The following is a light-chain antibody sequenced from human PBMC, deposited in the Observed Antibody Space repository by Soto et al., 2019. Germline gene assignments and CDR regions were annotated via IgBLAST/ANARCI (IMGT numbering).Light chain of an antibody. CDR3: QQYSDWPLYT. V-gene: IGKV3-15*01. CDR1: QSVGGY. CDR2: DAY. J-gene: IGKJ2*01. Sequence: EIVMTQSPATLSVSLGERATLSCRASQSVGGYLAWYQQRPGQVPRLLIYDAYTRAAGVPARLSGSGSGTEFSLTISSLQSEDFAGYYCQQYSDWPLYTFGQGTKLEIK.